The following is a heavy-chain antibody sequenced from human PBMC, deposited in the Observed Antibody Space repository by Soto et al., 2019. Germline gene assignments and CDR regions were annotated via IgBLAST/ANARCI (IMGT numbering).Heavy chain of an antibody. J-gene: IGHJ4*02. CDR2: IYYSGST. Sequence: SETPSLTCTVSGGSISSSSYYWGWIRQPPGKGLEWIGSIYYSGSTYYNPPLKSRVTISVDTSKNQFSLKLSSVTAADTAVYYCARLNYYDSSGYYLFDFWGQGSLVAVSS. CDR3: ARLNYYDSSGYYLFDF. CDR1: GGSISSSSYY. V-gene: IGHV4-39*01. D-gene: IGHD3-22*01.